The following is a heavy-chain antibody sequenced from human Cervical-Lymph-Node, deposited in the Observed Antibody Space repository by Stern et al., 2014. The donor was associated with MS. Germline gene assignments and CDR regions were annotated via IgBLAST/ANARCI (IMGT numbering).Heavy chain of an antibody. J-gene: IGHJ4*02. Sequence: VQLVESGAEVKKPGASMKVSCKASGYNFTNYYIHWVRQAPGQGLEWMGRINTNSGGTKYAQKFQGRVTLTRDTSASTAYMEASRLMFDDTAVYYCARRVTRNNFDSWGQGTLIIVSS. D-gene: IGHD4-17*01. V-gene: IGHV1-2*06. CDR1: GYNFTNYY. CDR3: ARRVTRNNFDS. CDR2: INTNSGGT.